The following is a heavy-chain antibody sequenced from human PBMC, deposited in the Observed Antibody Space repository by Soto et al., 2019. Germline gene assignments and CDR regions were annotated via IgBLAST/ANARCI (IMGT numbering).Heavy chain of an antibody. CDR3: AKDSNKYSSSLRGRYFDY. J-gene: IGHJ4*02. Sequence: EVQLLESGGGLVQRGGSQRLSCAASGFTFTSYVMSWVRQAPGEGLEWVAGISGGGSTAFYADSVKGRFTISRDNAKNTVVLQMDSLRAEDTAIYYCAKDSNKYSSSLRGRYFDYWGQGTLVTVSS. D-gene: IGHD3-22*01. V-gene: IGHV3-23*01. CDR2: ISGGGSTA. CDR1: GFTFTSYV.